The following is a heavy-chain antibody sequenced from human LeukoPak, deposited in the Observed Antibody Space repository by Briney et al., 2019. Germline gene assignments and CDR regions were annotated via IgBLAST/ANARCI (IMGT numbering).Heavy chain of an antibody. V-gene: IGHV4-4*03. D-gene: IGHD3-9*01. CDR1: GGSISSSNW. Sequence: PETLSLTCAVSGGSISSSNWWTWVRQPPGKGLEWIGEIYHSGSTNYNPSLKSRVTISVDKSKNQFSLKLSSVTAADTAVYYCAREQPHYDILTGYYLDYWGQGTLVTVSS. J-gene: IGHJ4*02. CDR2: IYHSGST. CDR3: AREQPHYDILTGYYLDY.